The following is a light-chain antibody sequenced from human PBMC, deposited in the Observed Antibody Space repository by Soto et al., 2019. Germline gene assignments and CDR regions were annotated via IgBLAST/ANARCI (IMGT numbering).Light chain of an antibody. Sequence: EIVMTQSPATLSVSPGERVTLSCRASQSVGRDLAWYQQKPGQAPRLLIYVASTRASGVPARFSGSGSGREFTLTISSLQSEDFAVYYCQQYNNWPPWTFGLGTKVEIK. V-gene: IGKV3-15*01. CDR3: QQYNNWPPWT. CDR2: VAS. CDR1: QSVGRD. J-gene: IGKJ1*01.